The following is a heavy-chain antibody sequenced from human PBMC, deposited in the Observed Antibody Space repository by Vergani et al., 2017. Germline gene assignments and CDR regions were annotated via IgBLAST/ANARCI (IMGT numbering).Heavy chain of an antibody. Sequence: QVQLQESGPGLVKPSQTLSLTCTVSGGSISSGGYYWSWIRQHPGKGLEWIGYIYYSGSTYYNPSLKSRVTISVDTSKNQFSLKLSSVTAADTAVYYCARSPKNSGIYYDAMDIWGQGTMVTVSS. D-gene: IGHD1-26*01. V-gene: IGHV4-31*03. CDR3: ARSPKNSGIYYDAMDI. CDR2: IYYSGST. J-gene: IGHJ3*02. CDR1: GGSISSGGYY.